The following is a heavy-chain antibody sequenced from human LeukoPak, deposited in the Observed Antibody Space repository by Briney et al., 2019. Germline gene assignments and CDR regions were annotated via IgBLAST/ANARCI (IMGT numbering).Heavy chain of an antibody. CDR1: GGTFSSYT. CDR2: IIPILGIA. V-gene: IGHV1-69*04. CDR3: ARDPGDEYSSSSDQ. Sequence: VASVKVSCKASGGTFSSYTISWVRQAPGQGQELMGRIIPILGIATYAQKFQGRVTITADKSTSTAYMELSSLRSEDTAVYYCARDPGDEYSSSSDQWGQGTLVTVSS. J-gene: IGHJ5*02. D-gene: IGHD6-6*01.